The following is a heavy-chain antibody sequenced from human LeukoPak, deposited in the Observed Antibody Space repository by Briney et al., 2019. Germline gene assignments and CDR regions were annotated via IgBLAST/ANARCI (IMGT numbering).Heavy chain of an antibody. CDR2: INPNRGGT. Sequence: GASVKVSCKASGYTFTGYYMHWVRQAPGQGLEWMGWINPNRGGTNYAQKFQGRVTMTRDTSISTAYMELSRLRSDDTAVYYCARDSKFGRANWFDPWGQGTLVTVSS. V-gene: IGHV1-2*02. J-gene: IGHJ5*02. CDR3: ARDSKFGRANWFDP. CDR1: GYTFTGYY. D-gene: IGHD3-10*01.